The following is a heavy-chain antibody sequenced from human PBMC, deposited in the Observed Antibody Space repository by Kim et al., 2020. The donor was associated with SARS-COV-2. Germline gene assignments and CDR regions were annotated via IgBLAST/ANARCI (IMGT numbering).Heavy chain of an antibody. CDR2: IIPIFGTA. J-gene: IGHJ6*02. D-gene: IGHD1-26*01. V-gene: IGHV1-69*13. CDR1: GGTFSSYA. Sequence: SVKVSCKASGGTFSSYAISWVRQAPGQGLEWMGGIIPIFGTANYAQKFQGRVTITADESTSTAYMELSSLRSEDTAVYYCARESGSYLPYYYYYYGMDVWGQGTTVTVSS. CDR3: ARESGSYLPYYYYYYGMDV.